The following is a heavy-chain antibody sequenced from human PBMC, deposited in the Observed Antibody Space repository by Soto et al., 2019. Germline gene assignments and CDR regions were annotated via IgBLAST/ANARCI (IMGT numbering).Heavy chain of an antibody. CDR2: IYYSGSN. CDR3: ASVGVVVPAIGHYHGMDA. J-gene: IGHJ6*02. Sequence: QVQLQESGPGLVKPSQTLSLTCTVSGGSISTGDYYWTWIRQPPGKGLEWIGYIYYSGSNYYNASLKNRVALSIDTSQHQFFLEVSSLAAADSAVDYCASVGVVVPAIGHYHGMDAWGHGTKVTVSS. D-gene: IGHD2-2*01. CDR1: GGSISTGDYY. V-gene: IGHV4-30-4*01.